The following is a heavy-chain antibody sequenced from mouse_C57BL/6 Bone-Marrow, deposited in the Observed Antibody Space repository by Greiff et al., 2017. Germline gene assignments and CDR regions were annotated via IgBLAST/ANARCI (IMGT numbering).Heavy chain of an antibody. V-gene: IGHV1-9*01. CDR1: GYTFTGYW. CDR3: SRDSYYEVYAMDY. J-gene: IGHJ4*01. CDR2: ILPGSGST. Sequence: QVQLQQSGAELMKPGASVKLSCKATGYTFTGYWIEWVKQRPGHGLEWIGEILPGSGSTNYNEKFKGKATFTADTSANTAYLHISSLTTEDAAIYYCSRDSYYEVYAMDYWGQGTSVTVSS. D-gene: IGHD2-12*01.